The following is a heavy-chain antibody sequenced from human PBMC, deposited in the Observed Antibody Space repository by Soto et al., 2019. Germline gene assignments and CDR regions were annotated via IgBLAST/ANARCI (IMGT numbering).Heavy chain of an antibody. J-gene: IGHJ4*02. CDR2: IIPIFGTA. V-gene: IGHV1-69*01. CDR1: GGTFSSYA. D-gene: IGHD2-15*01. CDR3: ARDTVGYCSGGSCYSADY. Sequence: QVQLVQSGAEVKKPGSSVKVSCKASGGTFSSYAISWVRQAPGQGLEWMGGIIPIFGTANYAQKFQGRVTITADESTSTAYMELSSPRSEDTAVYYCARDTVGYCSGGSCYSADYWGQGTLVTVSS.